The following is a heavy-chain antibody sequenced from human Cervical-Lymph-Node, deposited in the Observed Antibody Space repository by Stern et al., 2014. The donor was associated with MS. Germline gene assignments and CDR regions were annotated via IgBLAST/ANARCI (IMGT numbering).Heavy chain of an antibody. J-gene: IGHJ4*02. CDR2: VHYSGTT. Sequence: VQLVESGPGLVKPSETLSLTCSVSGGSISSYYWNWIRQPPGKGLEWIANVHYSGTTNYNPSLKSRVTILLDTYLNKISLKLTSVTAADTAVYYCAGSGTYYPDYWGQGILVTVSS. CDR3: AGSGTYYPDY. CDR1: GGSISSYY. V-gene: IGHV4-59*08. D-gene: IGHD3-3*01.